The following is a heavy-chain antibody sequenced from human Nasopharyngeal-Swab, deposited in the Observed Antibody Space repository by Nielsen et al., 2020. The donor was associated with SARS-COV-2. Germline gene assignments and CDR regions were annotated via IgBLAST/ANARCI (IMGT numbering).Heavy chain of an antibody. Sequence: GESLKISCATSGSLFPSSFLSFVRQAHKKNLECMGTIFPGDSDTRYSPSFEGRVTISVDQSITTAYLHWTSLKASDTAKYYCAIGAAVGTLFHGMDVWGQGTMVTSP. D-gene: IGHD1-26*01. J-gene: IGHJ6*02. V-gene: IGHV5-51*01. CDR1: GSLFPSSF. CDR2: IFPGDSDT. CDR3: AIGAAVGTLFHGMDV.